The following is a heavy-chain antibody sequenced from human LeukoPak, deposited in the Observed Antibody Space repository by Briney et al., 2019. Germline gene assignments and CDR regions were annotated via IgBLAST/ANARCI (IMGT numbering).Heavy chain of an antibody. D-gene: IGHD3-10*01. CDR3: ARVDYYGSGSSLVFDH. CDR2: INPNSGGT. J-gene: IGHJ4*02. Sequence: ASVKVSCKASGYTFTGYYMHWVRQAPGQGLEWMGWINPNSGGTNYAQKFQGRVTMTRDTSISTAYMELSRLRSDDTAVYYCARVDYYGSGSSLVFDHWGQGTLVTVSS. CDR1: GYTFTGYY. V-gene: IGHV1-2*02.